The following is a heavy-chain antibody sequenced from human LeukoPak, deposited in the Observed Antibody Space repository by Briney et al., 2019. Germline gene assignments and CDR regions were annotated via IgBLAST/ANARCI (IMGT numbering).Heavy chain of an antibody. Sequence: PGGSLRLSCAASGFTFSSYEMNWVRQAPGKGLEWVSYISSSGSTIYYADSVKGRFTISRDNAKNSLYLQMNSLRAEDTAVYYCARVELLWFGELLGVNDYWRQGTLVTVSS. CDR1: GFTFSSYE. CDR3: ARVELLWFGELLGVNDY. D-gene: IGHD3-10*01. CDR2: ISSSGSTI. V-gene: IGHV3-48*03. J-gene: IGHJ4*02.